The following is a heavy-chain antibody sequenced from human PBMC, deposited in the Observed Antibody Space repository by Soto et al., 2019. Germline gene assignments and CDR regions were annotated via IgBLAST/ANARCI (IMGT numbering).Heavy chain of an antibody. D-gene: IGHD3-9*01. V-gene: IGHV4-59*01. CDR2: IYYSGST. Sequence: SETLSLTCTVSGGSISSYYWSRIRQPPGKGLEWIGYIYYSGSTNYNPSLKSRVTISVDTSKNQFSLKLSSVTAADTAVYYCARSPYYDILTGYPRASYYFDYWGQGTLVTVSS. CDR1: GGSISSYY. J-gene: IGHJ4*02. CDR3: ARSPYYDILTGYPRASYYFDY.